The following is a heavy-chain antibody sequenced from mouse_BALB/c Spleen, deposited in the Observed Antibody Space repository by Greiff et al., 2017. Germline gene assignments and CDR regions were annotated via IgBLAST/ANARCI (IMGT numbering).Heavy chain of an antibody. CDR3: VRMRDYYGSSLYYAMDY. J-gene: IGHJ4*01. CDR2: IRSKSNNYAT. D-gene: IGHD1-1*01. CDR1: GFTFNTYA. Sequence: DAGGGLVQPKGSLKLSCAASGFTFNTYAMNWVRQAPGKGLEWVARIRSKSNNYATYYADSVKDRFTISRDDSQSMLYLQMNNLKTEDTAMYYCVRMRDYYGSSLYYAMDYWGQGTSVTVSS. V-gene: IGHV10-1*02.